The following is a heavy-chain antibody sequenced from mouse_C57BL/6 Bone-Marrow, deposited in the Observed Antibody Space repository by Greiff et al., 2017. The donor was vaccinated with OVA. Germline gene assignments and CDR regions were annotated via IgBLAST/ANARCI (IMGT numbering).Heavy chain of an antibody. Sequence: QVQLKESGPELVKPGASVKISCKASGYAFSSSWMNWVKQRPGKGLEWIGRIYPGDGDTNYNGKFKGKATLTADKSSSTAYMHLSSLTSEDSAVYFCARHYGSSYDYFDYWGQGTTLTVSS. CDR2: IYPGDGDT. J-gene: IGHJ2*01. V-gene: IGHV1-82*01. CDR3: ARHYGSSYDYFDY. CDR1: GYAFSSSW. D-gene: IGHD1-1*01.